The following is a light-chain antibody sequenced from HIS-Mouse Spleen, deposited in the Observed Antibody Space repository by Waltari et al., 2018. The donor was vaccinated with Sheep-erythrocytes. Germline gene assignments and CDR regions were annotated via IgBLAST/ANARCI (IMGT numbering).Light chain of an antibody. V-gene: IGKV2-28*01. Sequence: DIVITQSPLSLPVTPGEPASISCRSIQSLLHSNGYNYLDWYLQKPGQSPQLLIYLGSNRASGVPDRFSGSGSGTDFTLKISRVEAEDVGVYYCMQALQTPLTFGGGTKVEIK. J-gene: IGKJ4*01. CDR3: MQALQTPLT. CDR1: QSLLHSNGYNY. CDR2: LGS.